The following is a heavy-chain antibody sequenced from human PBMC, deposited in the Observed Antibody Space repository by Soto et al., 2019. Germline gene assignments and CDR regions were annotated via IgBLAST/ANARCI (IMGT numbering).Heavy chain of an antibody. CDR2: IHYSGST. Sequence: VTTSETLSLTCTVSGDSISRSSYYWGWIRQPPGKGLEWIGSIHYSGSTYYNPSLKSRVTISVDTSKNQFSLKLSSVTAADTAVYYCARLISDWGYCAPWGQGTLVTVSS. D-gene: IGHD2-15*01. V-gene: IGHV4-39*01. CDR3: ARLISDWGYCAP. J-gene: IGHJ5*02. CDR1: GDSISRSSYY.